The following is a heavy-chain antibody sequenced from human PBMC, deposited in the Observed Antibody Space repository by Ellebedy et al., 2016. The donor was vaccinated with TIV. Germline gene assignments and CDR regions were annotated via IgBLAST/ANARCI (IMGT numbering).Heavy chain of an antibody. J-gene: IGHJ5*02. CDR1: RGTFSNYT. V-gene: IGHV1-69*13. Sequence: SVKVSXKASRGTFSNYTISWVRQAPGQGLEWMGGIIPIFGTANYAQKLQGRVTITADESTSTAYMELNSLIFEDTAVYYCARGGRGVSATVTYPEFDPWGQGTLVTVSS. CDR3: ARGGRGVSATVTYPEFDP. CDR2: IIPIFGTA. D-gene: IGHD4-11*01.